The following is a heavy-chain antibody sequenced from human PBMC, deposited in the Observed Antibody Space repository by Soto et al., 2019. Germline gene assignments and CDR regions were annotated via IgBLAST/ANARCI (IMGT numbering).Heavy chain of an antibody. CDR2: IFYSGST. CDR3: VRHPRIMVPRQHDYYFDT. V-gene: IGHV4-39*01. J-gene: IGHJ4*02. Sequence: PSETLSLTCNVSGASISSRNYYWGWIRQPPGKGLEWFGSIFYSGSTYYNPSLKSRVTISIVTSQNQFSLRLTSLTAADTAVYYCVRHPRIMVPRQHDYYFDTWGPGNLVTVS. CDR1: GASISSRNYY. D-gene: IGHD2-8*01.